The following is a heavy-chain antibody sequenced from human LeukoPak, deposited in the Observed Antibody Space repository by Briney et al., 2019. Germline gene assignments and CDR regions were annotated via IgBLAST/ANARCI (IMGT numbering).Heavy chain of an antibody. CDR2: IYPGDSDT. CDR1: GYSFISYW. D-gene: IGHD5-18*01. CDR3: ARLGYSYGYPFDY. J-gene: IGHJ4*02. Sequence: GESLKISCKGSGYSFISYWIGWVRQMPGKGLERMGIIYPGDSDTRYSPSFQGQVTISVDKSISTAYLQWSSLKASDTAMYYCARLGYSYGYPFDYWGQGTLVTVSS. V-gene: IGHV5-51*01.